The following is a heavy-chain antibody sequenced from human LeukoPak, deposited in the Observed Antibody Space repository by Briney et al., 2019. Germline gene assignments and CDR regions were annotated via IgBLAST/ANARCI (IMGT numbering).Heavy chain of an antibody. D-gene: IGHD3-22*01. J-gene: IGHJ4*02. Sequence: GGSLRLSCAASGFTFSSYEMNWVRQAPGKGLEWVSVIYSGGNTYYTGSVKGRFTISRDNSKNTLYLQMNSLRAEDTAVYYCARDRLDYDSSGYYSVYWGQGTLVTVSS. CDR2: IYSGGNT. CDR3: ARDRLDYDSSGYYSVY. V-gene: IGHV3-66*01. CDR1: GFTFSSYE.